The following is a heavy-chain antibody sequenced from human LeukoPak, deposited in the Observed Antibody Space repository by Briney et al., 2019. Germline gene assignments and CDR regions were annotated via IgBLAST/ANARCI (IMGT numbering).Heavy chain of an antibody. CDR1: GGTFSSYA. J-gene: IGHJ4*02. D-gene: IGHD3-22*01. CDR2: IIPIFGTA. Sequence: ASVKVSCKASGGTFSSYAISWVRQAPGQGLEWMGGIIPIFGTANYAQKFQGRVTITTDESTSTAYMELRSLRSDDTAVYYCARGRDSSGYYYYYFDYWGQGTLVTVSS. CDR3: ARGRDSSGYYYYYFDY. V-gene: IGHV1-69*05.